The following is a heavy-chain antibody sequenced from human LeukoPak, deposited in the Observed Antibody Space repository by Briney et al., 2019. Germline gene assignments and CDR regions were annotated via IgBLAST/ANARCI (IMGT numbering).Heavy chain of an antibody. CDR3: ARLVILWVVAATGWFDP. V-gene: IGHV4-34*01. Sequence: PSETLSLTCAVYGGSFSGYYWSWIRQPPGKGLEWIGEINHSGSTNYNPSLKSRVTISVDTSKNQFSLKLSSVTAADTAVYYCARLVILWVVAATGWFDPWGQGTLVTVSS. J-gene: IGHJ5*02. D-gene: IGHD2-15*01. CDR2: INHSGST. CDR1: GGSFSGYY.